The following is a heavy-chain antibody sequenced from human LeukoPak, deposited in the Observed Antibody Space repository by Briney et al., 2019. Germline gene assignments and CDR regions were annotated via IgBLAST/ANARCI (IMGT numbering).Heavy chain of an antibody. CDR2: YDGSNK. D-gene: IGHD2-2*01. Sequence: YDGSNKYYADSVKGRFTISRDNSKNTLYLQMNSLRAEDTAVYYCAKDLSQYQLRLWSKVDYWGQGTLVTVSS. J-gene: IGHJ4*02. CDR3: AKDLSQYQLRLWSKVDY. V-gene: IGHV3-30*02.